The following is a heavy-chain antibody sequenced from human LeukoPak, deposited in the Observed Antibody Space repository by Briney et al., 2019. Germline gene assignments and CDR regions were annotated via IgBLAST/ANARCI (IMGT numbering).Heavy chain of an antibody. J-gene: IGHJ4*02. CDR3: ARGGSLGDIVVVVAATSFDY. Sequence: ASVKVSCKASGYTFTSYGISWVRQAPGQGLEWMGWISAYNGNTNYAQKLRGRVTMTTDTSTSTAYMELRSLRSDDTAVYYCARGGSLGDIVVVVAATSFDYWGQGTLVTVSS. D-gene: IGHD2-15*01. CDR2: ISAYNGNT. CDR1: GYTFTSYG. V-gene: IGHV1-18*01.